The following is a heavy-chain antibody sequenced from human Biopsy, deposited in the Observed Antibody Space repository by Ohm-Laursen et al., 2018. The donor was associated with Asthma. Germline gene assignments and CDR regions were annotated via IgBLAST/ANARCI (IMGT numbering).Heavy chain of an antibody. J-gene: IGHJ4*02. CDR1: GFTFDDYA. Sequence: SLRLSCSASGFTFDDYAMHWVRQAPGKGLEWVSGVSWNSGSIDYADSVKGRFTISRDNSKNTLYLQMNSLGAEDTAVYYCTRTTVTTPFDYWGQGTLVTVSS. CDR2: VSWNSGSI. V-gene: IGHV3-9*01. D-gene: IGHD4-17*01. CDR3: TRTTVTTPFDY.